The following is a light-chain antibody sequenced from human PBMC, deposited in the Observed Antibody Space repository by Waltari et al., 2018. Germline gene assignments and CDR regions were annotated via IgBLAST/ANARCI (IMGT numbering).Light chain of an antibody. CDR2: EVI. CDR1: SSDVGSYNR. Sequence: QSALTQPPSVSGSPGQSVTISCTGTSSDVGSYNRVSWSQQPPGTAPKLMIYEVITRPPGVPARFSASNSGNTASPTISGLQAEDEADYYCSFYTSSSPPLVFGGGTKLTVL. V-gene: IGLV2-18*01. J-gene: IGLJ2*01. CDR3: SFYTSSSPPLV.